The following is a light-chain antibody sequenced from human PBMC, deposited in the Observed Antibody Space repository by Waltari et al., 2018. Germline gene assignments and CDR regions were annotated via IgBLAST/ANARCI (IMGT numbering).Light chain of an antibody. V-gene: IGKV3-15*01. CDR3: RQYNNWAPWT. CDR1: QTVSSY. J-gene: IGKJ1*01. CDR2: GAS. Sequence: TPSSSTLSVSAGERATPSCTASQTVSSYSAWYQQQPHQPPRLLIYGASTSAAGSPARLRGCGSGTQVTLTISSLQSEDFAVYYCRQYNNWAPWTFGQGTKMEIK.